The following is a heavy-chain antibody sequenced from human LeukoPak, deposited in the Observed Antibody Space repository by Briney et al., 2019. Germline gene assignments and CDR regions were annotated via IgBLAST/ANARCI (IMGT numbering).Heavy chain of an antibody. J-gene: IGHJ4*02. CDR1: GGSFSDYY. CDR3: ARGVYSSSWVY. D-gene: IGHD6-13*01. V-gene: IGHV4-34*01. Sequence: SETLSLTCAVYGGSFSDYYWSWIRQPPGKGLEWIGEINHSGSTNYNPSLKSRVTISVDTSKNQFSLKLSSVTAADTAVYYCARGVYSSSWVYWGQGTLVTVSS. CDR2: INHSGST.